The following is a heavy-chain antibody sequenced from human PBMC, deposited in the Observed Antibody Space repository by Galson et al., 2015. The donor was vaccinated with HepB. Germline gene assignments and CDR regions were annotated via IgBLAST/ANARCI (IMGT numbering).Heavy chain of an antibody. CDR3: VQAHFQVVGAMIH. Sequence: SLRLSCAASGFTFSSYGMHWVRQAPGKGLEWVAFLRFDGSYTYYGDSVRGRCTISRDNSKDTLYLEMSSLTAEDTAVYYCVQAHFQVVGAMIHWGQGTLVAVSS. D-gene: IGHD2-21*01. CDR1: GFTFSSYG. CDR2: LRFDGSYT. V-gene: IGHV3-30*02. J-gene: IGHJ4*02.